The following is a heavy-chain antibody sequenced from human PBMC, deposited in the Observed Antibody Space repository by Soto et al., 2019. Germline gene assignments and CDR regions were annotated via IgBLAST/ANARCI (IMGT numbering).Heavy chain of an antibody. D-gene: IGHD6-13*01. CDR1: GGSLSGFY. V-gene: IGHV4-34*01. Sequence: QVQLHQWGAGLLKPSETLSLTCGVYGGSLSGFYWSYIRQSPGKGLEWIGEINHSGITHYNPSLKQRATMSVDTSKYQFPLEVTSVTATDTSVYYCARSPIAAADYMDVWGKGTTVLVSS. CDR2: INHSGIT. J-gene: IGHJ6*03. CDR3: ARSPIAAADYMDV.